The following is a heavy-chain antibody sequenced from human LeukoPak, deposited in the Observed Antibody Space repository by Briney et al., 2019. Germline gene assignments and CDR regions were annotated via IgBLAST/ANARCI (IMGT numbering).Heavy chain of an antibody. CDR2: IYYSGST. CDR1: GGSISSYY. D-gene: IGHD3-16*01. Sequence: SETLSLTCTVSGGSISSYYWSWIRQPPGKGLEWIGYIYYSGSTNYNPSLKSRVTISVDTSKNQFSLKLSSVTAADTAVYYCARGAFYSDYWGQGTLVTVSS. CDR3: ARGAFYSDY. V-gene: IGHV4-59*01. J-gene: IGHJ4*02.